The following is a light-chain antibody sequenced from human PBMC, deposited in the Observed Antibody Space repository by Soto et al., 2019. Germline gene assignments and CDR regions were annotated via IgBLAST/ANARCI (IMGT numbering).Light chain of an antibody. CDR2: TTS. Sequence: DIQMTQSPPSLSASVGDSVTITCRSSQTINNYLNWYQQKPGQAPQLLIHTTSTLQSGAPSRFSGSRSGTDYTLTINSLQPEDFATYYCQQNNTSPLTFGQGTKV. CDR3: QQNNTSPLT. J-gene: IGKJ1*01. V-gene: IGKV1-39*01. CDR1: QTINNY.